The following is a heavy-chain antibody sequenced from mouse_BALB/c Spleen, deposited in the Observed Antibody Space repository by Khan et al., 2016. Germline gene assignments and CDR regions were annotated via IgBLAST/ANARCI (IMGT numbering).Heavy chain of an antibody. Sequence: EVQLQESGPDLVKPSQSLSLTCTVTGYSITSGYSWHWIRQFPGNKLEWMGYMHSSGSTNYSPSLTSRISITRDTSNNQFFLQLSSVTTEDTATYYGARYGYYAMDYWGQGTSVTVSS. J-gene: IGHJ4*01. CDR1: GYSITSGYS. D-gene: IGHD1-1*02. V-gene: IGHV3-1*02. CDR2: MHSSGST. CDR3: ARYGYYAMDY.